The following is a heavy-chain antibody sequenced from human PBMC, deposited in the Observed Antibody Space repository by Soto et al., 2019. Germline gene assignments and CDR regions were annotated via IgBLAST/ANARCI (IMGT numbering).Heavy chain of an antibody. D-gene: IGHD2-2*01. CDR3: ATCSSTSCHAGGFGY. CDR1: GFTFDDYA. Sequence: GGSLRLSCAASGFTFDDYAMHWVRQAPGKGLEWVSGISWNSGSIGYADSVKGRFTISRDNAKNSLYLQMNSLRAEDTALYYCATCSSTSCHAGGFGYWGQGTLVTVSS. CDR2: ISWNSGSI. V-gene: IGHV3-9*01. J-gene: IGHJ4*02.